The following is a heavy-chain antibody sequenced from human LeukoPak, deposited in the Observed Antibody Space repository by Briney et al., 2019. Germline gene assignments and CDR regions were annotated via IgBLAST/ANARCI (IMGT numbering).Heavy chain of an antibody. D-gene: IGHD6-13*01. CDR3: ARELAAAGTFDY. J-gene: IGHJ4*02. CDR1: GFTFSSYW. Sequence: GGSLRLSCAASGFTFSSYWMSWVRQAPGKGREWVANIKQDGSEKCYVDSVKGRFTISRDNDKNSLYLQMNSLRAEDTAVYYCARELAAAGTFDYWGQGTLVTVSS. V-gene: IGHV3-7*01. CDR2: IKQDGSEK.